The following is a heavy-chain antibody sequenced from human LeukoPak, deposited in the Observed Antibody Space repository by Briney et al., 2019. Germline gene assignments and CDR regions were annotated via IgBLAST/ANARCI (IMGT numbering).Heavy chain of an antibody. V-gene: IGHV3-30-3*01. D-gene: IGHD3-22*01. CDR1: GFTFSSYA. CDR3: AREPPVMHYDSSGYYHLFFDY. J-gene: IGHJ4*02. Sequence: GGSLRLSCAASGFTFSSYAMHWVRRAPGKGLEWVAVISYDGSNKYYADSVKGRFTISRDNSKNTLYLQMNSLRAEDTAVYYCAREPPVMHYDSSGYYHLFFDYWGQGTLVTVSS. CDR2: ISYDGSNK.